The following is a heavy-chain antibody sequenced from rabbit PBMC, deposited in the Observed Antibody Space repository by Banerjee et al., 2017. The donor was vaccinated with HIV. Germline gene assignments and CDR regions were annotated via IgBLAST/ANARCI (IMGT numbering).Heavy chain of an antibody. J-gene: IGHJ4*01. CDR1: GFSFSSSYH. D-gene: IGHD6-1*01. CDR3: VRGHNYVGDL. V-gene: IGHV1S40*01. Sequence: EESGGDLVKPGASLTLTCTASGFSFSSSYHMCWVRQAPGKGLEWIACIYSAIDGVTHYATWAKGRFTISKTSSTTVTLQMTSLTAADTATYFCVRGHNYVGDLWGPGTLVTVS. CDR2: IYSAIDGVT.